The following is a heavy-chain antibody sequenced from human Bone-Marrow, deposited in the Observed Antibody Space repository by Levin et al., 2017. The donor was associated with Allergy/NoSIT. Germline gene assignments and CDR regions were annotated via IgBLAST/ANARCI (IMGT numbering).Heavy chain of an antibody. J-gene: IGHJ5*02. CDR2: IYYSGST. D-gene: IGHD2-2*01. CDR1: GASISSFY. Sequence: SQTLSLTCTVSGASISSFYWSWIRQPPGKGLEWIGYIYYSGSTHYSPSLKSRVSMSADMYRNQVYLTMSSVTAADTAVYYFARQAVPAAMNWFDAWGQGTLVTVSS. CDR3: ARQAVPAAMNWFDA. V-gene: IGHV4-59*08.